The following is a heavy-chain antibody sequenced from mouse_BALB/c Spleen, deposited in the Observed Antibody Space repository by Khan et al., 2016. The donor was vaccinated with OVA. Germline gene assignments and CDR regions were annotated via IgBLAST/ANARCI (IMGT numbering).Heavy chain of an antibody. Sequence: EVELVESGGDLVKPGGSLKLSCAASGFTFSTYGMSWVRQAPDKRLEWVATVSTGGSYTYYPDSVKGRFTISRDNAKNTLYLQMSGLRSEDTAMFYWTRLAYYYDSEGFDYWGQGTLVTVSA. CDR2: VSTGGSYT. J-gene: IGHJ3*01. CDR3: TRLAYYYDSEGFDY. CDR1: GFTFSTYG. D-gene: IGHD1-1*01. V-gene: IGHV5-6*01.